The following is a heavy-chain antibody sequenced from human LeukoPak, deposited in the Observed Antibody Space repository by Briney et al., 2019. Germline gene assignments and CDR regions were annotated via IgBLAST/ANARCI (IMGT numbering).Heavy chain of an antibody. CDR1: GFTFSSYW. CDR2: INSDGSST. Sequence: GGSLRLSCAASGFTFSSYWMHWVRHVPGKGLVWVSHINSDGSSTTYADSVKGRFTISRDNAKNTLYLQMNSLRAEDTAVYSCARISSGWSIDFWGQGTLVTVSS. V-gene: IGHV3-74*01. CDR3: ARISSGWSIDF. J-gene: IGHJ4*02. D-gene: IGHD6-19*01.